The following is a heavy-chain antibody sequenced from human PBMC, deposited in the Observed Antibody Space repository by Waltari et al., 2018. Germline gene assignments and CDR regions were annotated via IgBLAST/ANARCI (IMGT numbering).Heavy chain of an antibody. Sequence: QVQLVQSGAEVKKPGSSVKVSCKASGDTFSSYTISWVRQAPGQGLEWMGRIIPSLGIANSAQKFQGRVTITADKSTSTGYMELSSLRSEDTAVYYCAGEWYSSSSAGYYYYGMDVWGQGTTVTVSS. V-gene: IGHV1-69*08. CDR2: IIPSLGIA. CDR3: AGEWYSSSSAGYYYYGMDV. J-gene: IGHJ6*02. CDR1: GDTFSSYT. D-gene: IGHD6-6*01.